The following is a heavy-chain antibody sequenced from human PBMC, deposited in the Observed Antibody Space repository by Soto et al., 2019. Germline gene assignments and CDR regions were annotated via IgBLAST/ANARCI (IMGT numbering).Heavy chain of an antibody. CDR1: GYTFTTHY. Sequence: ASVKVSCKASGYTFTTHYIHWVRLAPGQGLEWMGTINPSGPYTTYAQRFQGSVAMTADTSTSTVSMELTGLKSKDTAVYYCARSLYSGSLWLDFWG. CDR2: INPSGPYT. CDR3: ARSLYSGSLWLDF. D-gene: IGHD1-26*01. J-gene: IGHJ4*01. V-gene: IGHV1-46*01.